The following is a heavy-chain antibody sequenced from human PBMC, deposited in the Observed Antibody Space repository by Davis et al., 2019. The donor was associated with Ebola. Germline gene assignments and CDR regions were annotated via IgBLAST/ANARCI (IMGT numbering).Heavy chain of an antibody. D-gene: IGHD3-16*01. CDR2: IYHSGST. V-gene: IGHV4-39*07. CDR1: GGSISSYY. CDR3: ARDDYGDYNYGMDV. J-gene: IGHJ6*02. Sequence: MPSETLSLTCTVSGGSISSYYWGWIRQPPGKGLEWIGSIYHSGSTNYNPSLKSRVTISVDKSKNQFSLKLSSVTAADTAVYYCARDDYGDYNYGMDVWGQGTTVTVSS.